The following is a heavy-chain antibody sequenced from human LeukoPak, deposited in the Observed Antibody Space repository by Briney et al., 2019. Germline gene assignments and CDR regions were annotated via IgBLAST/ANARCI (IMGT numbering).Heavy chain of an antibody. D-gene: IGHD3-22*01. J-gene: IGHJ4*02. CDR2: ISSNGDST. V-gene: IGHV3-64*04. Sequence: GGSLRLSCSASGFTFSSYAMHWVRQAPGKGLEYVSAISSNGDSTYYADSVKGRFTISRDDSKNTLYLQMNSLKTEDTAVYYCTTDLGRALVVVSGDYWGQGTLVTVSS. CDR1: GFTFSSYA. CDR3: TTDLGRALVVVSGDY.